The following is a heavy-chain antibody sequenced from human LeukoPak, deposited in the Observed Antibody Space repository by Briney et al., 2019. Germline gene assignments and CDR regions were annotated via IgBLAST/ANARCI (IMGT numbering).Heavy chain of an antibody. Sequence: SSETLSLTCTVSGGSISSYYWSWIRQPPGKGLEWIGYIYYSGSTNYNPSLKSRDTISVDTSKNQFSLKLSSVTAADTAVYYCARNFQTGLDVWGQGTTVTVSS. CDR2: IYYSGST. CDR3: ARNFQTGLDV. CDR1: GGSISSYY. V-gene: IGHV4-59*01. J-gene: IGHJ6*02. D-gene: IGHD2/OR15-2a*01.